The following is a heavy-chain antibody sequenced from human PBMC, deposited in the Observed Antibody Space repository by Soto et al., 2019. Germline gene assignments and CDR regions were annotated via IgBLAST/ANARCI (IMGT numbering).Heavy chain of an antibody. CDR1: GVSFNNNG. CDR3: ARVLYYGSGSYSPYGMDV. CDR2: VSPPFRTS. J-gene: IGHJ6*02. D-gene: IGHD3-10*01. Sequence: QVQLVQSGAEVKKPGSSVMVSCKTSGVSFNNNGIGWVRQAPGHGLEWMGGVSPPFRTSNYARKFQGRISITADAYTGTVNMELSSLTSEDTAQYYCARVLYYGSGSYSPYGMDVWGQGTTVTVSS. V-gene: IGHV1-69*01.